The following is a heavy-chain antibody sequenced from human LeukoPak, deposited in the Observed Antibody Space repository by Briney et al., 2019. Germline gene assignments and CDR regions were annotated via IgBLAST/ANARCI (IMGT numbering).Heavy chain of an antibody. CDR2: IKSKTDGGTT. J-gene: IGHJ4*02. V-gene: IGHV3-15*01. D-gene: IGHD4-17*01. CDR1: GFTFSNAW. Sequence: PGGSLRLSCAASGFTFSNAWMSWVRQAPGKGLEWVGRIKSKTDGGTTDYAAPVKGRFTISRDDSKNTLYLQMNSLKTEDTAVYYCTTGSFHDYGDYPYYFDYWGQGTLVTVSS. CDR3: TTGSFHDYGDYPYYFDY.